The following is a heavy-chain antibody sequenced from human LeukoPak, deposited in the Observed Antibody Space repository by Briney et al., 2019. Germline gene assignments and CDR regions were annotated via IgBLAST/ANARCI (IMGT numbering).Heavy chain of an antibody. D-gene: IGHD1-14*01. CDR3: ERHGAPGSLAP. CDR1: GGSISSSSYY. J-gene: IGHJ5*02. Sequence: SETLSLTCTVSGGSISSSSYYWGWIRQPPGKGLEWIGSIYYSGSTYYNPSLKSRVTISVDTSKNQFSLKLSSVTAADTAVYYCERHGAPGSLAPWGQGTLVTVSS. CDR2: IYYSGST. V-gene: IGHV4-39*01.